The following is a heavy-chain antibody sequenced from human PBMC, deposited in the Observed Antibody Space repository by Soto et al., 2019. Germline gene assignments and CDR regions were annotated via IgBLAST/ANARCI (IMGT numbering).Heavy chain of an antibody. CDR1: GGTFSNYA. V-gene: IGHV1-69*12. D-gene: IGHD3-22*01. Sequence: QVQLVQSGAEVKKPGSSVKVSCKASGGTFSNYALSWVRQAPGQGLEWMGGIIPIFGTTNNAQKFQGRVTITADEATSTAYMELSSLRSEDTAVYYCASRGARDDSDTSFYCWGQGTLVTVSS. J-gene: IGHJ4*02. CDR3: ASRGARDDSDTSFYC. CDR2: IIPIFGTT.